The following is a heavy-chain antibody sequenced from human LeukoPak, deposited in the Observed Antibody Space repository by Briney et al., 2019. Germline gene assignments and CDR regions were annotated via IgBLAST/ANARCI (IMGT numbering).Heavy chain of an antibody. Sequence: SVKVSCKASGGTFSSYAISWVRQAPGQGLEWMGRIISTLGIPNYAQKFQGRVTITADKSTSTTYMEVSSLRSEDTAVYYCARDLYQDGDYHFDSWGQGTLVTVSS. CDR2: IISTLGIP. D-gene: IGHD4-17*01. V-gene: IGHV1-69*04. CDR1: GGTFSSYA. CDR3: ARDLYQDGDYHFDS. J-gene: IGHJ4*02.